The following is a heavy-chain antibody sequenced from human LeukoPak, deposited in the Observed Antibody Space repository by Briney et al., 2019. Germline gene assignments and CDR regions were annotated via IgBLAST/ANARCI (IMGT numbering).Heavy chain of an antibody. CDR1: GGSTSSGGYS. CDR3: ARGGRYSYGCFDY. V-gene: IGHV4-30-2*01. Sequence: SESLSLTCAVSGGSTSSGGYSWSWIRQPPGKGLEWIGYIYHSGSTYYNPSLKSRVTISVDRSKSQFSLKLSSVTAADTAVYYCARGGRYSYGCFDYWGQGTLVTVSS. CDR2: IYHSGST. D-gene: IGHD5-18*01. J-gene: IGHJ4*02.